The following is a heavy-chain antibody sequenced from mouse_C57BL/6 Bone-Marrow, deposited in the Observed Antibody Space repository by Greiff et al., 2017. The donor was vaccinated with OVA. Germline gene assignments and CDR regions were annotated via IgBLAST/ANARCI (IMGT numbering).Heavy chain of an antibody. D-gene: IGHD2-10*01. Sequence: LQESGPELVKPGASVKISCKASGYSFTSYYIHWVKQRPGQGLEWIGWIYPGSGNTKYNEKFKGKATLTADTSSSTAYMQLSSLTSEDSAVYYCAISYYGNYRDYWGQGTTLTVSS. J-gene: IGHJ2*01. V-gene: IGHV1-66*01. CDR3: AISYYGNYRDY. CDR1: GYSFTSYY. CDR2: IYPGSGNT.